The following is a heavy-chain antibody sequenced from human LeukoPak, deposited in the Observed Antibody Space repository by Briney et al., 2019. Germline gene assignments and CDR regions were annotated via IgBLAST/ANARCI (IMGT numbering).Heavy chain of an antibody. J-gene: IGHJ4*02. CDR1: GGSFSSYY. Sequence: SETLSLTCTVSGGSFSSYYWCWVRQPPGKGLEWIGYIYYSGSTNYNPSLKSRVTISVDTSKNQFSLKLSSVTAADTAVYYCARVQAYGGKGYFDYWGQGTLVTVSS. CDR2: IYYSGST. V-gene: IGHV4-59*01. CDR3: ARVQAYGGKGYFDY. D-gene: IGHD4-23*01.